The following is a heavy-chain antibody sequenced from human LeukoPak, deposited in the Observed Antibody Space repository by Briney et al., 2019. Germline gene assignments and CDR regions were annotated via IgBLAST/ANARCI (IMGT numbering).Heavy chain of an antibody. J-gene: IGHJ4*02. Sequence: PGGSLRLSCAASGFTFSSYVMSWVRQAPGKGLEWVSAISGSGGSTYYADSVKGRFTISRDNSKNTLFLHMNSLRVEDTAVYFCAKVGFLTGSFDSWGQGTLVSISS. V-gene: IGHV3-23*01. CDR1: GFTFSSYV. CDR3: AKVGFLTGSFDS. D-gene: IGHD3-9*01. CDR2: ISGSGGST.